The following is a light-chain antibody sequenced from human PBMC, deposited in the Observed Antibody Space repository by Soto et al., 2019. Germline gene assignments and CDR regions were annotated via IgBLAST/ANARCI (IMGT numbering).Light chain of an antibody. Sequence: DIQMTQSPSSLSASVGDRVTITCRASQSISTFLNWYQGKPGKAPKLLIQGASSLRSGVPSRFSGSGSGTDFTLTISRLQPEDFATFYCQQSYSAPWTFGQGTKVEIK. CDR1: QSISTF. J-gene: IGKJ1*01. CDR3: QQSYSAPWT. CDR2: GAS. V-gene: IGKV1-39*01.